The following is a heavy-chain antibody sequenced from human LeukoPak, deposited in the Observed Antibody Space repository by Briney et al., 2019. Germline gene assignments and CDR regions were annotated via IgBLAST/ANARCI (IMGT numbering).Heavy chain of an antibody. D-gene: IGHD6-19*01. CDR1: GYTFTSYG. CDR2: ISAYNGNT. J-gene: IGHJ4*02. Sequence: ASVKVPCKASGYTFTSYGISWVRQAPGQGLEWMGWISAYNGNTNYAQKLQGRVTMTTDTSTSTAYMELRSLRSDDTAVYYCARDLNAYSSGWYSLDYWGQGTLVTVSS. CDR3: ARDLNAYSSGWYSLDY. V-gene: IGHV1-18*01.